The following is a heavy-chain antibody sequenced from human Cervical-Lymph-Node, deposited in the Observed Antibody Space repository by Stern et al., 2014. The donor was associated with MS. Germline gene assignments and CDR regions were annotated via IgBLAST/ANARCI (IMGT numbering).Heavy chain of an antibody. J-gene: IGHJ5*02. D-gene: IGHD6-19*01. CDR2: IIPIFGTA. CDR3: ARDAIPVAGYNWFNP. CDR1: GGTFSSYA. V-gene: IGHV1-69*01. Sequence: QVQLVQSGAEVKKPGSSVKVSCKASGGTFSSYAISWVRQAPGQGLEWVGGIIPIFGTANYAQKFQGRVSITADESASTAYMELSSLRSEDTAVYYCARDAIPVAGYNWFNPWGQGTLVTFSS.